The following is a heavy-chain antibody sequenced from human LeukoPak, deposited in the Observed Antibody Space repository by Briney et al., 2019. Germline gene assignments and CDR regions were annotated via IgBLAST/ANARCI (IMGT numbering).Heavy chain of an antibody. D-gene: IGHD3-3*01. Sequence: SDTLSLTCTVSVGSISSYYWIWIRQPPGNALEGIGCIYYSGSTNYNHSLKSRVNISVDTSKNQFSLKLSSVTAADTAVYYCARVHANYDFWGYAFDIWGQGTMVTDSS. CDR3: ARVHANYDFWGYAFDI. V-gene: IGHV4-59*07. CDR2: IYYSGST. CDR1: VGSISSYY. J-gene: IGHJ3*02.